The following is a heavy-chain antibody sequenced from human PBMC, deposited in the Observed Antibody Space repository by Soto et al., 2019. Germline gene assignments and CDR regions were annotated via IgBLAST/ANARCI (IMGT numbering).Heavy chain of an antibody. CDR2: ISYDGSNK. CDR3: ARDGFNSSGYYGYYYYYGMDV. Sequence: GGSLRLSCAAYGFTFSSYAMHWVRQAPGKGLEWVAVISYDGSNKYYADSVKGRFTISRDNSKNTLYLQMNSLRAEDTAVYYCARDGFNSSGYYGYYYYYGMDVWGQGTTVTVSS. V-gene: IGHV3-30-3*01. D-gene: IGHD3-22*01. J-gene: IGHJ6*02. CDR1: GFTFSSYA.